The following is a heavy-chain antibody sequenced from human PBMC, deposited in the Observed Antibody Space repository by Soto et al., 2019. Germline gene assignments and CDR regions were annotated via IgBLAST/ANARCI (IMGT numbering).Heavy chain of an antibody. CDR3: AREDTYGLDYFDY. Sequence: GGSLSLSCAVSGFTVTSYWMHWVRQTPEKGLVWVSSISTGSTYISYSDSVRGRFIISRDNAKNSLYLQMNSLRAEDTAVYYCAREDTYGLDYFDYWGQGTLVTVSS. J-gene: IGHJ4*02. V-gene: IGHV3-21*01. CDR1: GFTVTSYW. CDR2: ISTGSTYI. D-gene: IGHD5-18*01.